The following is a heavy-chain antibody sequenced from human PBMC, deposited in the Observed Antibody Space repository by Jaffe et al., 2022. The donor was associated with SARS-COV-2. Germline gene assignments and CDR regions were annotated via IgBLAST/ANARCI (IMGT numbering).Heavy chain of an antibody. Sequence: EVQLVQSGAEVKKPGESLKISCKMSGYQLSDYWIGWVRQRPGKGLEWMGIINFDDSDTRYSPSFQGQVTMSLDKSISTAYLQWGSLKASDSAMYFCTRHEFYSSTGRYFSEYYNFYMDVWGKGTAVTVSS. V-gene: IGHV5-51*01. J-gene: IGHJ6*03. CDR2: INFDDSDT. D-gene: IGHD3-10*01. CDR3: TRHEFYSSTGRYFSEYYNFYMDV. CDR1: GYQLSDYW.